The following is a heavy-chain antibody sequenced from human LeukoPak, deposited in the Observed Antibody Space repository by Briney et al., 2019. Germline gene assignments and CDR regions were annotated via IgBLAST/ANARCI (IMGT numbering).Heavy chain of an antibody. D-gene: IGHD3-10*01. CDR3: ARAPFYGSGKPYYYYYYMDV. V-gene: IGHV3-21*01. J-gene: IGHJ6*03. CDR2: ISSSSSYI. Sequence: PGGSLRLSCAASGFTFSSYSMNWVRQAPGKGLEWVSSISSSSSYIYYADSVKGRLTISRDNAKNSLYLQMNSLRAEDTAVYYCARAPFYGSGKPYYYYYYMDVWGKGTTVTVSS. CDR1: GFTFSSYS.